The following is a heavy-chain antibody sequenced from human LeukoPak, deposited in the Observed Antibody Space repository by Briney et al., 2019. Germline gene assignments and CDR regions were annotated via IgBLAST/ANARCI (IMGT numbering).Heavy chain of an antibody. J-gene: IGHJ5*02. CDR1: GYTFTSYD. D-gene: IGHD3-10*01. CDR2: MNPNSGNT. Sequence: GASVKVSCKASGYTFTSYDINWVRQATGQGLEWMGWMNPNSGNTGYAQKFQGRVTMTRNTSISTAYMELSSLRSEDTAVYYCARGGITMVRGARRFNWFDPWGQGALVTVSS. CDR3: ARGGITMVRGARRFNWFDP. V-gene: IGHV1-8*01.